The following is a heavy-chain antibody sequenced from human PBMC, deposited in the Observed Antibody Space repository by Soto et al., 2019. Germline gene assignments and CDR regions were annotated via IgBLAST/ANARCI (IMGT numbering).Heavy chain of an antibody. J-gene: IGHJ6*02. CDR2: INAGNGNT. CDR3: EREWTTVTTHYYYGMDV. D-gene: IGHD4-4*01. Sequence: ASVKVSCKASGYTFTSYAMHWVRQAPGQRLEWMGWINAGNGNTKYSQKSQGRVTITRDTSASTAYMELSSLRSEDTAVYYCEREWTTVTTHYYYGMDVWGQGTTVTVSS. V-gene: IGHV1-3*01. CDR1: GYTFTSYA.